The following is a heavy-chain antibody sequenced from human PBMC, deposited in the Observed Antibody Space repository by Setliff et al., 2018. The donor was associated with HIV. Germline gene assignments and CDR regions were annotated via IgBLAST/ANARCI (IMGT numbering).Heavy chain of an antibody. V-gene: IGHV4-59*01. CDR3: ARVQLAYAAFDV. CDR1: GGSISTYY. D-gene: IGHD2-21*01. CDR2: IYFTGSS. Sequence: PSETLSLTCTVSGGSISTYYWSWIRQPPGKALEWIGSIYFTGSSDNNPSLKSRVTLSVDTSKHQFSLKLSSVTAAHTDVYYCARVQLAYAAFDVWGQGTMVTVSS. J-gene: IGHJ3*01.